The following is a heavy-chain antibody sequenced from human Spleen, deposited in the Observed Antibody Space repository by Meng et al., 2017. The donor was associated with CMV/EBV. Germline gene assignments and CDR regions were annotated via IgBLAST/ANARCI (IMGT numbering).Heavy chain of an antibody. CDR3: ASGWQRFIDY. V-gene: IGHV3-74*01. CDR2: INSDGSTT. CDR1: GFTFTGYW. Sequence: GESLKISCAASGFTFTGYWMHWVRQVPGKGPVWVSRINSDGSTTTYADSVKGRFTISIDNAKNTLYLQMNGLGVEDTAVYYCASGWQRFIDYWGQGALVTVSS. J-gene: IGHJ4*02. D-gene: IGHD5-12*01.